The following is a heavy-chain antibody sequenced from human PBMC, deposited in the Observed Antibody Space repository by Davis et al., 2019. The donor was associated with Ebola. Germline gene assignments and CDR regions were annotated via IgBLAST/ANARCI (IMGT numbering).Heavy chain of an antibody. Sequence: GESLKISCKGSGYSFTNYWIGWVLQLPGKGLEWMGIIDPGDSDTRYAPSFQGQVTFSADKSISNAYLQWSSLKASDTAMYYCARESNSGKVDPWGQGTLVTVSS. CDR2: IDPGDSDT. CDR3: ARESNSGKVDP. CDR1: GYSFTNYW. J-gene: IGHJ5*02. D-gene: IGHD3-10*01. V-gene: IGHV5-51*01.